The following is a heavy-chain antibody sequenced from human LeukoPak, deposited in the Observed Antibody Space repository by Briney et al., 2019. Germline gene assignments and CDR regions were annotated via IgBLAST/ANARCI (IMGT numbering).Heavy chain of an antibody. Sequence: ASVKVSCKASGYTFTGYYMHWVRQVPGQGLEWMGWINPNSGGTNYAQKFQGRVTMTRDTSISTAYMELSRLRSDDTAVYYCARVFGVAARAPFDYWGQGTLVTVSS. J-gene: IGHJ4*02. CDR2: INPNSGGT. CDR1: GYTFTGYY. D-gene: IGHD6-6*01. V-gene: IGHV1-2*02. CDR3: ARVFGVAARAPFDY.